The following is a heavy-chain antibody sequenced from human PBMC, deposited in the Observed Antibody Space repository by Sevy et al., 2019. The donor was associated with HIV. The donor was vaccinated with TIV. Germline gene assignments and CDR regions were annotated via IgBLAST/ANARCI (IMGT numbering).Heavy chain of an antibody. CDR2: IYYTGTT. CDR3: ARTTVTTLSSARNNWFDP. J-gene: IGHJ5*02. Sequence: SETLSLTCTVSGDSINNGDYYWSWIRQHPGKGLEWIGKIYYTGTTYYNPSLKSRIRISVERSENTLSLSLRSVTAADTAGYYCARTTVTTLSSARNNWFDPWGQGTLVTVSS. D-gene: IGHD4-4*01. V-gene: IGHV4-31*03. CDR1: GDSINNGDYY.